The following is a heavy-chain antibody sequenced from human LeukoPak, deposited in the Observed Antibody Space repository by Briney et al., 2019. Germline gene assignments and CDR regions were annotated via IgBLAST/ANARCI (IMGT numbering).Heavy chain of an antibody. CDR1: GGTFSSYA. J-gene: IGHJ4*02. CDR2: IIPIFGTA. V-gene: IGHV1-69*13. D-gene: IGHD2-21*02. CDR3: AVVVTATTTVGFDY. Sequence: GASVKVSCKASGGTFSSYAISWVRQAPGQGLEWMGGIIPIFGTANYAQKFQGRVTITAGESTSTAYMELSSLRSEDTAVYYCAVVVTATTTVGFDYWGQGTLVTVSS.